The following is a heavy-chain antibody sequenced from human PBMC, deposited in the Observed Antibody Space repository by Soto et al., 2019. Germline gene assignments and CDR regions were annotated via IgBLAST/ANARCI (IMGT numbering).Heavy chain of an antibody. CDR2: IYHSGST. CDR3: ARLRGATLPYYFDY. Sequence: QVHLQETGPGLVKPSGTLSLTCAVSGGSISSSNWWSWVRQPPGKGLEWIGEIYHSGSTNYKPSLKSRVTISGDKSKNQFSLKLSSVTAADTAVYYCARLRGATLPYYFDYWGQGTLVTVSS. J-gene: IGHJ4*02. D-gene: IGHD1-26*01. CDR1: GGSISSSNW. V-gene: IGHV4-4*02.